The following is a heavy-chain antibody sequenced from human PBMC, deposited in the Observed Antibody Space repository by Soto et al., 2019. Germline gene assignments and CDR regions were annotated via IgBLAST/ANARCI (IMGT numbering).Heavy chain of an antibody. CDR1: GFTFNSHT. Sequence: GGSLRLSCAASGFTFNSHTIFWVRQAPGKGLEWVALVSSDGTNAYYADSVKGRFTVSRDNSENTLDLQMYSLRPEDTAVYYCARGSGGYSYRLYYYYGMDAWGQGTTVTVSS. CDR2: VSSDGTNA. J-gene: IGHJ6*02. CDR3: ARGSGGYSYRLYYYYGMDA. V-gene: IGHV3-30-3*01. D-gene: IGHD5-18*01.